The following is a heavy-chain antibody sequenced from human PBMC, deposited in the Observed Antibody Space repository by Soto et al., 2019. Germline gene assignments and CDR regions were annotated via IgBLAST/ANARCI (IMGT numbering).Heavy chain of an antibody. D-gene: IGHD3-3*01. CDR2: ITANSGST. CDR1: GFTFSSYA. V-gene: IGHV3-23*01. Sequence: PWGSLRLACAASGFTFSSYARVWVRQAPGKGLEWVSTITANSGSTAYGDSVKGRFTISRDNSKSTLYLQMNSLRVEATAAYYCAKSPEWPNRYFDYWGQGTLVIVSS. CDR3: AKSPEWPNRYFDY. J-gene: IGHJ4*02.